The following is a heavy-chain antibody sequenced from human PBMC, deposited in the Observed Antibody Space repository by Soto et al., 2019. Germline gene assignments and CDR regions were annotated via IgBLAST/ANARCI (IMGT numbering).Heavy chain of an antibody. CDR1: GGSFSGYY. V-gene: IGHV4-34*01. J-gene: IGHJ6*02. CDR3: ARGGRVNYDFWSGEYYYYGMDV. D-gene: IGHD3-3*01. CDR2: INHSGST. Sequence: PSETLSLTCAVYGGSFSGYYWSWIRQPPGKGLEWIGEINHSGSTNYSPSLKSRVTISVDTSKNQFSLKLSSVTAADTAVYYCARGGRVNYDFWSGEYYYYGMDVWGQGTTVTVSS.